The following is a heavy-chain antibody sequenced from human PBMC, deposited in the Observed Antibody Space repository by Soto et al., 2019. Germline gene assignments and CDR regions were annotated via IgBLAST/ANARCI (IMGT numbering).Heavy chain of an antibody. V-gene: IGHV4-39*07. CDR3: ARESYYGSGANVVGY. D-gene: IGHD3-10*01. J-gene: IGHJ4*02. CDR2: ISYSGTT. Sequence: SETLSLTCSVSGGSISSNIYYWAWIRQPPGKGLEWIGTISYSGTTSYNPSLNSRVTISVDTSKNQFSLKLNSVTAADTAVYYCARESYYGSGANVVGYWGLGTLVTVSS. CDR1: GGSISSNIYY.